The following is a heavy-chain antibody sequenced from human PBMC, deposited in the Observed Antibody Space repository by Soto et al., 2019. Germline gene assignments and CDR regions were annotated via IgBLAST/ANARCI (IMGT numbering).Heavy chain of an antibody. CDR3: ARGGYVDTAMAIS. Sequence: ASVKVSCRASGYTFTSCAIHCVRRAPGQRLEWMGWINAGNGNKNSSHQPPRRVTTTRDTSATTDYIALSSIRSDDTAVYYCARGGYVDTAMAISWGQGTLVTVSS. V-gene: IGHV1-3*01. CDR1: GYTFTSCA. D-gene: IGHD5-18*01. CDR2: INAGNGNK. J-gene: IGHJ5*02.